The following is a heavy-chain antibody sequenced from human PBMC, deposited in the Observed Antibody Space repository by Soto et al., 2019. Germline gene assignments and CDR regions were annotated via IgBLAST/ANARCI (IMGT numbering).Heavy chain of an antibody. D-gene: IGHD3-10*01. V-gene: IGHV1-69*13. CDR1: GATFSSYA. CDR3: ASDNLKGVRRVITGFYFDY. J-gene: IGHJ4*02. CDR2: IIPIFGTA. Sequence: SSVKVSCRASGATFSSYATSWVRQAPGQGLEWMGGIIPIFGTAKYAEKLQGRVTITADESTSTAYMEMSSLSSEDTAVYYCASDNLKGVRRVITGFYFDYWGQGTLVTVSS.